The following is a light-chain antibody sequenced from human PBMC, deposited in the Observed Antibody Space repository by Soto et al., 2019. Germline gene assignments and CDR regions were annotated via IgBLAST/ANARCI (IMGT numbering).Light chain of an antibody. CDR3: CSYASTGTYV. Sequence: LTQPASVSGSPGQSIAISCTGTSSDVGNYNLVSWYQQHSGKAPKLMIYEGTKRPSGVSDRFSGSKSGNTASLTISGPQAEDEADYYCCSYASTGTYVFGTGTKVTVL. CDR2: EGT. V-gene: IGLV2-23*01. J-gene: IGLJ1*01. CDR1: SSDVGNYNL.